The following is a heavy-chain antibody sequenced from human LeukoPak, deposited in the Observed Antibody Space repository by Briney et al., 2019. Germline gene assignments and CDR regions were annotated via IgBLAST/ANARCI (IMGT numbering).Heavy chain of an antibody. Sequence: GGSLRLSCAASGFTFSSFGMHWVRQAPGKGREWLAVISYDGSNKYYADSVKGRFTISRDNSKNTLYLQMNSPSDEDTALYECAKDRGGAGGAFDIWGQGTMVTVSS. V-gene: IGHV3-30*18. D-gene: IGHD3-10*01. CDR1: GFTFSSFG. J-gene: IGHJ3*02. CDR3: AKDRGGAGGAFDI. CDR2: ISYDGSNK.